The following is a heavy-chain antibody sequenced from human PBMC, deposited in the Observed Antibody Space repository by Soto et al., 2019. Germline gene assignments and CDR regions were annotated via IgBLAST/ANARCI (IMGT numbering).Heavy chain of an antibody. V-gene: IGHV1-2*04. CDR1: GYTFTGYY. D-gene: IGHD2-21*01. Sequence: ASVKVSCKASGYTFTGYYMHWVRQAPGQGLEWMGWINPNSGGTNYAQKFQGWVTMTRDTSISTAYMELSRLRSDDTAVYYCARDRSRDCYNPRPYYYYYGMDVWGQGTTVTVSS. CDR3: ARDRSRDCYNPRPYYYYYGMDV. CDR2: INPNSGGT. J-gene: IGHJ6*02.